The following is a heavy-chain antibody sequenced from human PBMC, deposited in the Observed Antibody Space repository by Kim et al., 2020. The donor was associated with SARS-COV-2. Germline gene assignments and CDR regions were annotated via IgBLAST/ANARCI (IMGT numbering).Heavy chain of an antibody. D-gene: IGHD2-15*01. CDR1: GYTFTSYA. V-gene: IGHV7-4-1*02. Sequence: ASVKVSCKASGYTFTSYAMNWVRQAPGQGLEWMGWINTNTGNPTYAQGFTGRFVFSLDTSVSTAYLQISSLKAEDTAVYYCARVVVADNQNNWFDPWGQGTLVTVSS. J-gene: IGHJ5*02. CDR2: INTNTGNP. CDR3: ARVVVADNQNNWFDP.